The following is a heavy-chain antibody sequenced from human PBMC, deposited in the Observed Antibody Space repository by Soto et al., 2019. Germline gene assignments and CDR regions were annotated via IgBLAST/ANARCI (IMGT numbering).Heavy chain of an antibody. V-gene: IGHV4-30-2*01. Sequence: PSETLSLTCAVSGGSISSGGYSWSWIRQPPGKGLEWIGYIYHSGSTYYNPSLKSRVTISVDRSKNQFSLKLISVTAADTAVYYCARVPSPWGQGTPVTVSS. CDR2: IYHSGST. CDR3: ARVPSP. J-gene: IGHJ5*02. CDR1: GGSISSGGYS.